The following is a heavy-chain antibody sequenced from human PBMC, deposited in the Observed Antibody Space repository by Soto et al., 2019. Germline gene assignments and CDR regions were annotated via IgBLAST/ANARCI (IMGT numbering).Heavy chain of an antibody. J-gene: IGHJ4*02. CDR2: IRPDGSAT. CDR3: ARAGYCGPGCYYYFDY. V-gene: IGHV3-7*01. CDR1: GFTFGSYW. D-gene: IGHD2-21*02. Sequence: PGGSLRLSCAVSGFTFGSYWMNWVRLIPGKGLEWVAYIRPDGSATYYVDSVKGRFTISRDNAKNSLYLQMNSLRVEDTSEYYCARAGYCGPGCYYYFDYWGQGTLVTVSS.